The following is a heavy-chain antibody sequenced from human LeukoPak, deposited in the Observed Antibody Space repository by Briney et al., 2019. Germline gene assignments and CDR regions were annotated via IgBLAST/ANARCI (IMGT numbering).Heavy chain of an antibody. CDR1: GGSISSRSYY. Sequence: SETLSLTCTVSGGSISSRSYYWGWIRQPPGKWLEWIGYIYYSGSTNYNPSLKSRVTISVDTSKNQFSLKLSSVTAADTAIYYCARDGRAGSLFAYWGQGTLVTVSS. CDR2: IYYSGST. V-gene: IGHV4-61*01. CDR3: ARDGRAGSLFAY. J-gene: IGHJ4*02. D-gene: IGHD6-19*01.